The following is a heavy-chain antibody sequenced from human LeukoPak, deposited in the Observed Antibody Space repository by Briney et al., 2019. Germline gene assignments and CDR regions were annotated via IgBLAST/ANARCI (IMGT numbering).Heavy chain of an antibody. Sequence: GGSLRLSCAASGFTFSSYSMNWVRQAPGKGPEWVSSISSSSSYIYYADSVEGRFTISRDNAKNSLYLQMNSLRAEDTAVYYCARVREYSGSYYDFDYWGQGTLVTVSS. CDR3: ARVREYSGSYYDFDY. J-gene: IGHJ4*02. CDR1: GFTFSSYS. CDR2: ISSSSSYI. V-gene: IGHV3-21*01. D-gene: IGHD1-26*01.